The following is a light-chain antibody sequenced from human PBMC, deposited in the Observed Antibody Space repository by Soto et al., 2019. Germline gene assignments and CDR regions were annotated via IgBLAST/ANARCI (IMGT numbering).Light chain of an antibody. CDR1: SSNIGSNT. CDR2: NNN. Sequence: VLTQPPSASGTPGQRVTISCSGSSSNIGSNTVNWYQQLPGTAPKLLIYNNNQRPSGVPDRFSGSKSGTSASLAISGLQSEDEADSYCAAWDDSLNAYYVFGTGTKVTVL. V-gene: IGLV1-44*01. J-gene: IGLJ1*01. CDR3: AAWDDSLNAYYV.